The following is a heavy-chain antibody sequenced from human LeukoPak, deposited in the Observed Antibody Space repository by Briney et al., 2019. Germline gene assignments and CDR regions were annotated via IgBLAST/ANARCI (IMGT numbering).Heavy chain of an antibody. D-gene: IGHD2-15*01. CDR2: ISSSSSYI. CDR3: ARDAGYGYCSGGSCYSERWFDP. Sequence: GGSLRLSCAASGFTFSSYSMNWVRQAPGKGLEWVSSISSSSSYIYYADSVKGRFTISRDNAKNSLYLQMNRLRAEDTAVYYCARDAGYGYCSGGSCYSERWFDPWGQGTLVTVSS. J-gene: IGHJ5*02. V-gene: IGHV3-21*01. CDR1: GFTFSSYS.